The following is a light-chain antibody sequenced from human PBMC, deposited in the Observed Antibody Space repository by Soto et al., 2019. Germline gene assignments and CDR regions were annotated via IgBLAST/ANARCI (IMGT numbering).Light chain of an antibody. CDR3: AAWDDSLNGVV. J-gene: IGLJ2*01. CDR1: SSNFGSNT. V-gene: IGLV1-44*01. CDR2: TNN. Sequence: QSVLTQPPSASGTPGQRVTVSCSGSSSNFGSNTVNWYQQLPGTAPKLLIYTNNQRPSGVPDRFSGSKSGTSASLAISGLQPEDEADYYCAAWDDSLNGVVFGGGTKLTVL.